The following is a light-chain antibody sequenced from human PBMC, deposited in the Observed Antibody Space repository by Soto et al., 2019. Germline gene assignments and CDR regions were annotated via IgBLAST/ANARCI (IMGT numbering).Light chain of an antibody. CDR3: EQYGSSLSIT. CDR1: QSVGSS. J-gene: IGKJ5*01. CDR2: GIS. Sequence: EIVMAQSPATLSVSPGARDPLSCRASQSVGSSLAWYQQKPGQAPRLLIYGISTRATGVPDRFSGSGSGTDFTLTINGVEPEDFAVYYCEQYGSSLSITFGQGTRLEI. V-gene: IGKV3-20*01.